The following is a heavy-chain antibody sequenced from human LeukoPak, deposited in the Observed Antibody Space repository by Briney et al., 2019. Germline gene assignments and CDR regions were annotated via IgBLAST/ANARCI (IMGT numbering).Heavy chain of an antibody. D-gene: IGHD3-10*01. J-gene: IGHJ6*03. V-gene: IGHV3-30*04. CDR1: GFTFSTYA. CDR3: ARDMVRVASYYYYYYMDV. Sequence: PGGSLRLSCAASGFTFSTYAMHWVRQTPGKGLERVAVISSDGTNTYYADFVKGRFTISRDHFKNTLYLQMSSLRAEDTAVYYCARDMVRVASYYYYYYMDVWGIGTTVTVSS. CDR2: ISSDGTNT.